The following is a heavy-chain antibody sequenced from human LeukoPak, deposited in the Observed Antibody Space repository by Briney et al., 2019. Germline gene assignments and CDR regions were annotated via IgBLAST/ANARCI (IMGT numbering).Heavy chain of an antibody. V-gene: IGHV4-31*03. CDR2: IYYSGST. D-gene: IGHD3-22*01. Sequence: SQTLSLTCTVSGGSISSGDYYWSWIRQHPGTGLEWIGNIYYSGSTYYNPSLKSRVTISVDTSKSQFSLKLSPVTAADTAVYYCAREGYDSSYYYYLDYWGQGTLVTVSS. CDR1: GGSISSGDYY. CDR3: AREGYDSSYYYYLDY. J-gene: IGHJ4*02.